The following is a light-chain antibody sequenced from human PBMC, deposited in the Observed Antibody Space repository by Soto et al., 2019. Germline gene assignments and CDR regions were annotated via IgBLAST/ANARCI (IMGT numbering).Light chain of an antibody. V-gene: IGKV3-11*01. Sequence: EIVLTQSPATLSLSPGERATLSCWASQSVSSYLTWYQQKPGQAPRLLIYGASNRATGVPARFSGSGSGTDFTLTISSLEPEDFAVYYCQQRSTWPLTFGGGTKVDIK. J-gene: IGKJ4*01. CDR2: GAS. CDR3: QQRSTWPLT. CDR1: QSVSSY.